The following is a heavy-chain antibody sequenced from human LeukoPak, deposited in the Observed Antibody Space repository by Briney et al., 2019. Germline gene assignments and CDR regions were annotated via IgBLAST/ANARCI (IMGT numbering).Heavy chain of an antibody. Sequence: GGSLRLSCAASGFTFSSYSMNWVRQAPGKGLEWVSYISSSSSIIYYADSVKGRFTISRDNAKNSLYLQMNSLRAEDTAVYYCARDPPTVTYKYYFDYWGQGTLVTVSS. CDR2: ISSSSSII. D-gene: IGHD4-17*01. CDR1: GFTFSSYS. V-gene: IGHV3-48*01. CDR3: ARDPPTVTYKYYFDY. J-gene: IGHJ4*02.